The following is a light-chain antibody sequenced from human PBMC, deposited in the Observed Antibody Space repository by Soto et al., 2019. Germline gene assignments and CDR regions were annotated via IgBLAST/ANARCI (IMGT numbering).Light chain of an antibody. CDR2: GVY. J-gene: IGKJ1*01. Sequence: IVLTQSPGTLSLSPGERATLSCRASQTGNNNYLAWYQHKSGQAPRLLIYGVYTRATGIPDRFTGSGSGTEFTLTTTRLEPEDSAVYFCQHYGYSRWTFGQGTKVEIK. CDR1: QTGNNNY. V-gene: IGKV3-20*01. CDR3: QHYGYSRWT.